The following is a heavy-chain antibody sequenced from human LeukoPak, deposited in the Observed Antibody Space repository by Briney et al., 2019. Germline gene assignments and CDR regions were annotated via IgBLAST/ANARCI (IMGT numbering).Heavy chain of an antibody. Sequence: GGSLRLSCAASGFTFSSYWMSWVRQAPGKGLEWVANINQDGSEKYYVDSVKGRFTLSRDNAKNSLYLQMNSLRAEDTAVYYCARAGIAAAVFDYWGQGTLVTVSS. CDR2: INQDGSEK. CDR3: ARAGIAAAVFDY. J-gene: IGHJ4*02. D-gene: IGHD6-13*01. CDR1: GFTFSSYW. V-gene: IGHV3-7*04.